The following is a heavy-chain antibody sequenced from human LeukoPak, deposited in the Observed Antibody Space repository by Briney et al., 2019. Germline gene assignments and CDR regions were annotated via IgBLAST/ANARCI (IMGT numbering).Heavy chain of an antibody. Sequence: PGGSLRLSCAASGFTSTTYWMTWVRQAPGKGLEWVSYISSSGSTIYYADSVKGRFTISRDNAKNSLYLQMNSLRAEDTAVYYCARDRGHYYDSSGYYSRPAGDAFDIWGQGTMVTVSS. V-gene: IGHV3-48*04. J-gene: IGHJ3*02. CDR1: GFTSTTYW. D-gene: IGHD3-22*01. CDR2: ISSSGSTI. CDR3: ARDRGHYYDSSGYYSRPAGDAFDI.